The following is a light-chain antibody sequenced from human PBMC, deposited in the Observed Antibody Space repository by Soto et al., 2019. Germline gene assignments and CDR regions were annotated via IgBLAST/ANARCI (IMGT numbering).Light chain of an antibody. CDR1: SSNIGGNM. V-gene: IGLV1-44*01. CDR3: AAWDGSLNGVV. CDR2: SNN. Sequence: QSVLTQPPSASGTPGQRVSISCSGTSSNIGGNMVNWYQQLPGTAPKLLIYSNNQRPSGVPDRFSGSKSGTSASLAISGLQSEDEAEYYCAAWDGSLNGVVFGGGTKVTVL. J-gene: IGLJ2*01.